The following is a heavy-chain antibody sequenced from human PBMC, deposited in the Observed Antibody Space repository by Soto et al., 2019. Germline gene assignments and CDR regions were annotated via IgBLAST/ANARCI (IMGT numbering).Heavy chain of an antibody. CDR2: IYHSGST. V-gene: IGHV4-30-2*01. J-gene: IGHJ4*02. Sequence: QLQLQESGSGLVKPSQTLSLTCAVSGGSISSGGYSWSWIRQPPGKGLEWIGYIYHSGSTYYNPSLTSXAXIXXDRSKTQFSLKLSSVTAADTAVYYCARGQVVAAQHWGQGTLVTVSS. CDR1: GGSISSGGYS. CDR3: ARGQVVAAQH. D-gene: IGHD2-15*01.